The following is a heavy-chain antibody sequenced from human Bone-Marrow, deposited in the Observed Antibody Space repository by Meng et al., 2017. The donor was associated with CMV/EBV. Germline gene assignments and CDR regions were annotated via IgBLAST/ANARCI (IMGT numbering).Heavy chain of an antibody. V-gene: IGHV4-59*01. CDR1: GGSISSYY. CDR2: IYYSGST. Sequence: SETLSLTCTVSGGSISSYYWSWIRQPPGKGLEWIGYIYYSGSTNYNPSLKSRVTISVDTSKNQFSLKLSSVTAADTAVYYCARVKGILTGTLDDWGQGTLVTVSS. J-gene: IGHJ4*02. CDR3: ARVKGILTGTLDD. D-gene: IGHD3-9*01.